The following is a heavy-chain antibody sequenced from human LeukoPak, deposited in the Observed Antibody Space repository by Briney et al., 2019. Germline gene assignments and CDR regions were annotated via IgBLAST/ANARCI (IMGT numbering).Heavy chain of an antibody. V-gene: IGHV3-66*01. Sequence: PGGSLRLSCAASGFTVSSNYMSWVRQAPGKGLEWVSVIYSGGSTYYADSVKGRFTISRDNSKNTLYLQMNSLRAEDTAVYYCARAGLPYYYYYMDVWGKGTTVTISS. CDR3: ARAGLPYYYYYMDV. CDR2: IYSGGST. CDR1: GFTVSSNY. J-gene: IGHJ6*03.